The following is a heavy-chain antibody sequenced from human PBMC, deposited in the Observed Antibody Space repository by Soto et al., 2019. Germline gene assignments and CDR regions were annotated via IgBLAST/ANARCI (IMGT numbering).Heavy chain of an antibody. D-gene: IGHD5-18*01. V-gene: IGHV4-61*08. CDR2: IYYSGST. J-gene: IGHJ6*02. CDR3: RRSIRYNTAV. Sequence: ASETLSLTCGVSGGSISSGGYSWSWIRQPPGKGLEWIGYIYYSGSTNYNPSLKSRVTISVDTSKNQFSLKLSSVTAADTAVYYCRRSIRYNTAVWGQGTTVTVSS. CDR1: GGSISSGGYS.